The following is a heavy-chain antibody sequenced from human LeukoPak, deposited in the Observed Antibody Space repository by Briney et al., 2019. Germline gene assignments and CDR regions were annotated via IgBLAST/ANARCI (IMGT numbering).Heavy chain of an antibody. V-gene: IGHV1-69*13. D-gene: IGHD6-25*01. CDR1: GGTFSSYA. CDR2: IISIFGTA. CDR3: AREHPRGVAFDI. Sequence: SVKVSCKASGGTFSSYAISWVRQAPGQGLEWMGGIISIFGTANYAQKFQGRVTITADESTSTAYMELSSLRSEDTAVYYCAREHPRGVAFDIWGQGTMVTVSS. J-gene: IGHJ3*02.